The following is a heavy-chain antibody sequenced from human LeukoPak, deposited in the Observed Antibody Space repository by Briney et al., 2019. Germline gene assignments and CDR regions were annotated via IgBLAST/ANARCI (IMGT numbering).Heavy chain of an antibody. J-gene: IGHJ4*02. CDR3: AKDVYGAYYYDSSGFL. Sequence: GGSLRLSCAASGFTFSSYAMHWVRQAPGKGLEWVAVISYDGSNKYYADSVKGRFTISRDNAKNSLYLQMNSLRAEDTALYYCAKDVYGAYYYDSSGFLWGQGTLVTVSS. D-gene: IGHD3-22*01. CDR2: ISYDGSNK. CDR1: GFTFSSYA. V-gene: IGHV3-30-3*01.